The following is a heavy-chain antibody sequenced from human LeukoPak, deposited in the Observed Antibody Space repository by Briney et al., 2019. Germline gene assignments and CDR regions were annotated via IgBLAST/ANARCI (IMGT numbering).Heavy chain of an antibody. J-gene: IGHJ3*02. CDR2: ISGSGGTT. Sequence: GGSLRLSCVVSGFTFSSYGMSWVRQAPGKGLEWVSVISGSGGTTYYADSVKGRFTISRDNSKNTLYLQMNSLKTEDTAVYYCTTRDPNAFDIWGQGTMVTVSS. CDR3: TTRDPNAFDI. V-gene: IGHV3-23*01. CDR1: GFTFSSYG. D-gene: IGHD4-11*01.